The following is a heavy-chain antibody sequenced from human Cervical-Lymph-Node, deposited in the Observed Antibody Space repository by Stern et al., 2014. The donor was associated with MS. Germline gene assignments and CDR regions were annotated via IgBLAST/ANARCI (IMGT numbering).Heavy chain of an antibody. V-gene: IGHV3-21*01. Sequence: EVQLVESGGGLVKPGGSLRLSCAASGFTFSSYSMNWVRQAPGQGLELVASINSCGSYIYYVHSLKGRFTISRDNAKNSLYLQMNSLRAEDTAVYYCARGRGGNYRYYFDYWGQGTLVTVSS. CDR3: ARGRGGNYRYYFDY. J-gene: IGHJ4*02. CDR1: GFTFSSYS. CDR2: INSCGSYI. D-gene: IGHD4-23*01.